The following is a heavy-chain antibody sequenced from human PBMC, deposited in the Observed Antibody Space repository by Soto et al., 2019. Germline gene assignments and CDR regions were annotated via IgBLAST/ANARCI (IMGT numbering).Heavy chain of an antibody. V-gene: IGHV4-59*08. D-gene: IGHD6-13*01. CDR3: AGMEIAALIDY. CDR1: GGSISSYY. J-gene: IGHJ4*02. Sequence: QVQLQESGPGLVKPSETLSLTCTVSGGSISSYYWSWIRQPPGKGLEWIGYIYYSGSTNYNPSLKSRVTISVDTSKNQFSLKLSSVTAADTAVYYCAGMEIAALIDYWGQGTLVTVSS. CDR2: IYYSGST.